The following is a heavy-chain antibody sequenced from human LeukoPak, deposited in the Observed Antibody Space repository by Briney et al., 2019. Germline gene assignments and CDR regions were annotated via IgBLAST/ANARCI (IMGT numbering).Heavy chain of an antibody. CDR1: GFTFSSYT. Sequence: GGSPRLSCAASGFTFSSYTMNWVRQAPGKRLEWVSSISSSTSTIHYADSVKGRFTIFRDNAKNSLYLQMNSLRAEDTAVYFCARDYYGDYYFDYWGQGPLVTVSS. D-gene: IGHD4-17*01. CDR3: ARDYYGDYYFDY. J-gene: IGHJ4*02. CDR2: ISSSTSTI. V-gene: IGHV3-48*01.